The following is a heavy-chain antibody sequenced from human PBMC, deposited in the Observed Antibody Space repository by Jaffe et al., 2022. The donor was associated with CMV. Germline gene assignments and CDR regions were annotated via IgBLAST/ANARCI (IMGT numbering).Heavy chain of an antibody. V-gene: IGHV4-59*01. CDR1: GGSISSYY. Sequence: QVQLQESGPGLVKPSETLSLTCTVSGGSISSYYWSWIRQPPGKGLEWIGYIYYSGSTNYNPSLKSRVTISVDTSKNQFSLKLSSVTAADTAVYYCARYGYYYDSSGYYPPLFFDYWGQGTLVTVSS. CDR2: IYYSGST. D-gene: IGHD3-22*01. CDR3: ARYGYYYDSSGYYPPLFFDY. J-gene: IGHJ4*02.